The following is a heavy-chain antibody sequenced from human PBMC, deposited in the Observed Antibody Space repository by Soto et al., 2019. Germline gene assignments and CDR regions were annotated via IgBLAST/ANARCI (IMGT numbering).Heavy chain of an antibody. J-gene: IGHJ4*02. CDR3: ARARYGDSSFDY. Sequence: PGESLKISCAASGFTFSSYWMSWVRQAPGKGLEWVANIKQDGSEKYYVDSVKGRFTISRDNAKNSLYLQMNSLRAEDTAVYYCARARYGDSSFDYWGQGTLVTVSS. V-gene: IGHV3-7*05. CDR1: GFTFSSYW. D-gene: IGHD4-17*01. CDR2: IKQDGSEK.